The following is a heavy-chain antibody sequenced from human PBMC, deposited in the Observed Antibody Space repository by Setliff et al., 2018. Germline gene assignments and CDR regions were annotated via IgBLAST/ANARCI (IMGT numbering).Heavy chain of an antibody. D-gene: IGHD3-16*01. CDR1: GFSLNYFR. CDR3: AGDGGSGMIKTYYYGLDV. CDR2: ISSTGDDI. Sequence: AGGSLRLSCAASGFSLNYFRMTWIRQPPGKGLEWVSSISSTGDDIYYTDPVKGRFTISRDNAENSLYRQMNSLRVEDTAVYYCAGDGGSGMIKTYYYGLDVWGQGTTVTVSS. V-gene: IGHV3-21*01. J-gene: IGHJ6*02.